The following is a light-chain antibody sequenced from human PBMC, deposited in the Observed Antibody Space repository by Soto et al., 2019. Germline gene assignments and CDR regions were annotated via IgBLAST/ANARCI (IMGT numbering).Light chain of an antibody. CDR2: KAS. J-gene: IGKJ4*01. Sequence: DIQMTQSPSTLSASVGDRVTITCRASQSVSSWLAWYQQKPGKAPKLLIYKASTLESGVPSRFSGSGSGTEFILTISSLHPDDLATYYCQHYLNYPITFGGGTKVEIK. V-gene: IGKV1-5*03. CDR1: QSVSSW. CDR3: QHYLNYPIT.